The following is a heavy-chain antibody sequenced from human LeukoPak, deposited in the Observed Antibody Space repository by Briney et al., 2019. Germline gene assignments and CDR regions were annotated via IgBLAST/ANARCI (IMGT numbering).Heavy chain of an antibody. J-gene: IGHJ4*02. Sequence: PGGSLRLSCAASGFTFSSYTMSWVRQAPGKGLEWVSSISSSSSYIYYADSVKGRFTISRDNSKNTLYLQMNSLRADDTAMYYCAKDGRFGQLLFIDYWGQGTLVTVSS. CDR2: ISSSSSYI. CDR3: AKDGRFGQLLFIDY. D-gene: IGHD3-10*01. V-gene: IGHV3-21*01. CDR1: GFTFSSYT.